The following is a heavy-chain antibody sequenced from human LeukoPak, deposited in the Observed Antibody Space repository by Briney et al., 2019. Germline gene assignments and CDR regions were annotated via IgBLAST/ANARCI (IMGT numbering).Heavy chain of an antibody. D-gene: IGHD3-22*01. J-gene: IGHJ4*02. CDR1: GGSIRTYY. CDR2: IYHTGTT. CDR3: ARRRDYYDSGVYKGPFFDY. V-gene: IGHV4-59*01. Sequence: SETLSLTCTVSGGSIRTYYWSWIRQPPGKGLEWIGYIYHTGTTDYNPSLKSRVTISIDTSKNQFSLRLSSVTAADAAVYYCARRRDYYDSGVYKGPFFDYWGQGTLVTVSS.